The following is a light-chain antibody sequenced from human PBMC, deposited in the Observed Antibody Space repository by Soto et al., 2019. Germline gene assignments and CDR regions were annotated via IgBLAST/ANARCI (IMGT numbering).Light chain of an antibody. J-gene: IGKJ5*01. CDR3: QQYSNSPPT. V-gene: IGKV3-20*01. CDR1: QSVSGSY. CDR2: VAS. Sequence: EIVLTQSPGTLSLSPGERATLSCRVSQSVSGSYLAWYQQKPGQAPRLLIYVASRRATGVPDRFSGSGSGTDFTLTINRLEPEDFAVYYCQQYSNSPPTFGQGTRLEI.